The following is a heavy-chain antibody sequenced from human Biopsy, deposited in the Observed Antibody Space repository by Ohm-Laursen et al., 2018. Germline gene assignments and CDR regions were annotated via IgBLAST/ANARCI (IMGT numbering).Heavy chain of an antibody. V-gene: IGHV4-59*01. CDR1: GDSISGYH. CDR2: ISYTGGI. J-gene: IGHJ4*02. CDR3: ARMPHFDY. Sequence: GTLSLTCNVSGDSISGYHWSWIRKSPGKGLEWLAYISYTGGITSNPSLNGRATMSLDTSKNQFSLRLIYVTAADTAVYYCARMPHFDYWGQGILVTVSS. D-gene: IGHD2-2*01.